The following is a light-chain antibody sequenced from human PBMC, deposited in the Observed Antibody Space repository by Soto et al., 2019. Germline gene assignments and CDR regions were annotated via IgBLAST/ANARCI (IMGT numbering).Light chain of an antibody. Sequence: DIQMTQSPSTLSASVGDRVTITCRASQSISSWLAWYQQKPGKAPKLLIYDASSLESGVPSRFSGSGSGTEFTLTISSLQPDDFETYYCQQYNSYSRTFGGGTRVDIX. CDR1: QSISSW. CDR2: DAS. V-gene: IGKV1-5*01. CDR3: QQYNSYSRT. J-gene: IGKJ4*01.